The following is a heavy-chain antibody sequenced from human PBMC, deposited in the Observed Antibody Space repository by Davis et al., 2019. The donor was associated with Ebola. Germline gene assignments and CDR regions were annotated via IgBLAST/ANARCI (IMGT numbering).Heavy chain of an antibody. V-gene: IGHV3-30*18. CDR2: VSFDGSVT. J-gene: IGHJ4*02. D-gene: IGHD6-6*01. CDR1: GFPFSPCG. CDR3: AKETNEYSSSSNDF. Sequence: PGESLRLSWAASGFPFSPCGMHGVRQATGKGLEWVAAVSFDGSVTHYGDSLRGRFAVSRDNFRNTVSLQMSSLRNEDTGVYYCAKETNEYSSSSNDFWGQGIRVTVSS.